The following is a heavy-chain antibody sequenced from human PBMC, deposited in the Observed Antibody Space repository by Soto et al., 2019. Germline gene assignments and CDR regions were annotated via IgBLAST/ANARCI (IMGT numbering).Heavy chain of an antibody. Sequence: SETLSLTCTVSGGSLITGIYYWSWIRQPPGNGLEWIGYVYYSGSTNYNPSLKSRVTISVETSKNQFSLNLSSVTAAETAVYYCARDRDPTVAPRAPRRNPYYYYGMDVWGQGTTVTVYS. V-gene: IGHV4-61*01. CDR1: GGSLITGIYY. D-gene: IGHD4-17*01. CDR2: VYYSGST. J-gene: IGHJ6*02. CDR3: ARDRDPTVAPRAPRRNPYYYYGMDV.